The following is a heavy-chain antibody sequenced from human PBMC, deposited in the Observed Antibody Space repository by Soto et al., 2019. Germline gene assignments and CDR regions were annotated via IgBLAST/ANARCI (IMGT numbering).Heavy chain of an antibody. CDR1: GGSFSGYY. CDR3: ARGLSRNTMIVVVTPGFDY. Sequence: SSETLSLTCAVYGGSFSGYYWSWIRQPPGKGLEWIGEINHSGSTNYNPSLKSRVTISVDTSKNQFSLKLSSVTAADTAVYYCARGLSRNTMIVVVTPGFDYWGQGTLVTVSS. V-gene: IGHV4-34*01. CDR2: INHSGST. J-gene: IGHJ4*02. D-gene: IGHD3-22*01.